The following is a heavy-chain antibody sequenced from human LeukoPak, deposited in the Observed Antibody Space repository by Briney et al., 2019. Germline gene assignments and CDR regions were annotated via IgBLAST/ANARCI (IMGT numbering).Heavy chain of an antibody. J-gene: IGHJ3*02. D-gene: IGHD6-13*01. CDR2: IYTSGST. V-gene: IGHV4-4*07. Sequence: SETLSLTCTVSGGSISSYYWSWIRQPAGKGLEWIGRIYTSGSTNYNPSLKSRVTMSVDTSKNQFSLKLSSVTAADTAVYYCARDHGFGGSSSWFAHDAFGIWGQGTMVTVSS. CDR1: GGSISSYY. CDR3: ARDHGFGGSSSWFAHDAFGI.